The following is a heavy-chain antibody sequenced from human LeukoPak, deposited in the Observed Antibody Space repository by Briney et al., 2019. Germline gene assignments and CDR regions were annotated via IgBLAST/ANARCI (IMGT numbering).Heavy chain of an antibody. CDR3: ARDDYRGVTNFDP. Sequence: SETLSLTCTVSGGSISPYFWSWIRQPPGKGLEWIGYISYTGNTNYNPSLKSRVTISVDTTKNQFSLQLTSVTAADTAVYYCARDDYRGVTNFDPWGQGTLVTVSS. V-gene: IGHV4-59*01. D-gene: IGHD3-10*01. CDR2: ISYTGNT. J-gene: IGHJ5*02. CDR1: GGSISPYF.